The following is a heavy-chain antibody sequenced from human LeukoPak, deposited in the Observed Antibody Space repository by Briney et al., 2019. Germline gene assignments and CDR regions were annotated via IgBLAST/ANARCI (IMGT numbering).Heavy chain of an antibody. CDR3: AKDIGSGRPAPFDY. J-gene: IGHJ4*02. CDR1: GFTFDDYA. V-gene: IGHV3-9*01. CDR2: ISWNSGRI. D-gene: IGHD3-10*01. Sequence: RRSLRLSCAASGFTFDDYAMHWVRQAPGKCLGWVSGISWNSGRIGYADSVKGRFTISRDNAKNSLYLQMNSLRAEDTALYYCAKDIGSGRPAPFDYWGQGTLVTVSS.